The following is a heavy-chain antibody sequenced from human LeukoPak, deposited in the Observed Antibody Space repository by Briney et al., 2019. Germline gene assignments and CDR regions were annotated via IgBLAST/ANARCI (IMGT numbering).Heavy chain of an antibody. Sequence: ASVKVSCKASGYTFTSYGISWVRQAPGQGLEWMGWITAYNGNTSYAQKLQGRVTMTTDTSTSTAYMELSGLTSDDMAVYYCARDGTKTRTTNAPGSSGWYGGPRYYYYYYMDVWGKGTTVTISS. CDR3: ARDGTKTRTTNAPGSSGWYGGPRYYYYYYMDV. V-gene: IGHV1-18*03. J-gene: IGHJ6*03. CDR1: GYTFTSYG. D-gene: IGHD6-19*01. CDR2: ITAYNGNT.